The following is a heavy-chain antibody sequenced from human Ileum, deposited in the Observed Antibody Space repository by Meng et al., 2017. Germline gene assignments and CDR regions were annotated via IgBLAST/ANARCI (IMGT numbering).Heavy chain of an antibody. J-gene: IGHJ4*02. CDR3: AKYGREKYFYLDS. CDR1: GFFFNNYA. CDR2: VTRNSGNI. D-gene: IGHD2/OR15-2a*01. V-gene: IGHV3-23*01. Sequence: EVQLLESGGGLVQPCGSLRLSCAASGFFFNNYAMGWVRQAPGKALEWVSSVTRNSGNIYYKDSVRGRFSISRDNSKDTVYLQMNSLRVEDTAVYYCAKYGREKYFYLDSWGQGTLVTVSS.